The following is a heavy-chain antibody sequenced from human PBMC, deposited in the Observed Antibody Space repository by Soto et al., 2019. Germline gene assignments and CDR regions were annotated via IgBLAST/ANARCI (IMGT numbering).Heavy chain of an antibody. V-gene: IGHV4-31*03. CDR3: ARVPSRTRIDHYFDY. CDR1: GGSISSGGYY. Sequence: SETLSLTCTVSGGSISSGGYYWSWIRQHPGKGLEWIGYIYYSGSTYYNPSLKSRVTISVDTSKNQFSLKLSSVTAADTAVYYCARVPSRTRIDHYFDYWGQGTLVTVSS. J-gene: IGHJ4*02. D-gene: IGHD1-26*01. CDR2: IYYSGST.